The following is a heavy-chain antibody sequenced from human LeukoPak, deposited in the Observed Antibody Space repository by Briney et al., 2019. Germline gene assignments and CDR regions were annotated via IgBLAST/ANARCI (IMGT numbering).Heavy chain of an antibody. D-gene: IGHD3-3*01. J-gene: IGHJ4*02. CDR2: IYYSGST. CDR3: ARAEWADGGLDTIFGVVTHFDY. Sequence: SETLSLTCTVSGGSISSSSYYWGWIRQPPGKGLEWIGSIYYSGSTYYNPSLKSRVTISVDTSKNQFSLKLSSVTAADTAVYYCARAEWADGGLDTIFGVVTHFDYWGQGTLVTVSS. V-gene: IGHV4-39*01. CDR1: GGSISSSSYY.